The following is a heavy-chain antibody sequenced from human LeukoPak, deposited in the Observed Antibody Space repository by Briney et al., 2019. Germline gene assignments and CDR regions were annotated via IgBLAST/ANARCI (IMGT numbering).Heavy chain of an antibody. CDR1: GGSISSYY. V-gene: IGHV4-59*01. CDR2: IYYSGST. D-gene: IGHD3-22*01. CDR3: ARDRIYYYDSSGPDAFDI. J-gene: IGHJ3*02. Sequence: KASETLSLTCTVSGGSISSYYWSWIRQPPGKGLEWIGYIYYSGSTNYNPSLNSRVTISVDTSEKQFSLKLSSVTAADTAIYFCARDRIYYYDSSGPDAFDIWGQGTMVTVSS.